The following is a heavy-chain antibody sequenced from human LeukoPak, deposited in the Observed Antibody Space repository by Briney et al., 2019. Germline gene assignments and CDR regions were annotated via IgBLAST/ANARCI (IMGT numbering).Heavy chain of an antibody. D-gene: IGHD2-2*01. V-gene: IGHV4-30-2*01. CDR2: IYHSGST. CDR3: ARGSLSSARRGSYYFDY. J-gene: IGHJ4*02. Sequence: TLSLTCAVSGGSISSGGYSWSWIRQPPGKGLEWIGYIYHSGSTYCNPPLKSRVTISVDRSKNQFSLKLSSVTAADTAVYYCARGSLSSARRGSYYFDYWGQGTLVTVSS. CDR1: GGSISSGGYS.